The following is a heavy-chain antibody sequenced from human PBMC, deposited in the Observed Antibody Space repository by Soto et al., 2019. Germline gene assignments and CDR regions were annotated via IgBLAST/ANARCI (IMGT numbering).Heavy chain of an antibody. Sequence: QVQLQESGPGLVKPSETLSLTCIVSGASISSYFWSWVRQPPGKGLEWIGHISNRGSPNYNPSLKSRVTISVDTSKNQFSLKLSSVTAADTAVYYCARAESSSSEGFDHWGRGTLVTLSS. J-gene: IGHJ4*02. CDR2: ISNRGSP. CDR1: GASISSYF. V-gene: IGHV4-59*01. D-gene: IGHD6-6*01. CDR3: ARAESSSSEGFDH.